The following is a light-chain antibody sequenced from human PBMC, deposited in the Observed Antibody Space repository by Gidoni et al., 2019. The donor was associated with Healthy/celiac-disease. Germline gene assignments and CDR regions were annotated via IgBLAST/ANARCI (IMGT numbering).Light chain of an antibody. CDR3: MQAIQTPPWT. CDR1: QSLLHSNGYNY. CDR2: LGS. J-gene: IGKJ1*01. V-gene: IGKV2-28*01. Sequence: DIVMTQSPLSLPVTPGEPASISCRSSQSLLHSNGYNYLDWYLQKPGQSPQLLIYLGSNRASGVPDRFSGSGAGTDFTMQISRVEAEDVGVYYYMQAIQTPPWTFGQGTKVEIK.